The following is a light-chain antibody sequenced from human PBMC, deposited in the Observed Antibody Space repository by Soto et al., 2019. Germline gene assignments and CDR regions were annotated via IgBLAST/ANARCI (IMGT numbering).Light chain of an antibody. CDR1: SGDVGGYDY. CDR2: EVT. V-gene: IGLV2-8*01. CDR3: SSYAGSNNFV. Sequence: QSALTQPPSASGSPGQSGTSACTGTSGDVGGYDYVSWYQQHPGKAPKLMIYEVTKRPSGVPDRFSGSKSGNTASLTVSGLQAEDGADYYCSSYAGSNNFVFGTGTKVTVL. J-gene: IGLJ1*01.